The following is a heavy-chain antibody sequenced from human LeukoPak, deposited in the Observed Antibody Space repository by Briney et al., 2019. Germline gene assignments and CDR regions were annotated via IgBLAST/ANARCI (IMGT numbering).Heavy chain of an antibody. CDR3: TTKKVSTVTNDY. D-gene: IGHD4-17*01. V-gene: IGHV3-15*01. J-gene: IGHJ4*02. Sequence: GGSLRLSCAASGFTFRNAWMSWVRQAPGKGLEWVGRIKSKTDGGTTDYAAPVKGRFTISRDDSKNTLYLQMNSLKTEDTAVYYCTTKKVSTVTNDYWGQGTLVTVSS. CDR2: IKSKTDGGTT. CDR1: GFTFRNAW.